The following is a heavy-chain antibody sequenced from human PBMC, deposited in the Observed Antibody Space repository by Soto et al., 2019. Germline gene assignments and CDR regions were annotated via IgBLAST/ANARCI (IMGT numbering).Heavy chain of an antibody. Sequence: GGSLRLSCAASGFTFSSYWMSWVRQAPGKGLEWVANIKQDGSEKYYVDSVKGRFTISRDNAKNSLYLQMNSLRAEDTAVYYCARIIAVAGYYYYYGMDVWGQGTTVTVSS. CDR1: GFTFSSYW. CDR2: IKQDGSEK. J-gene: IGHJ6*02. D-gene: IGHD6-19*01. V-gene: IGHV3-7*01. CDR3: ARIIAVAGYYYYYGMDV.